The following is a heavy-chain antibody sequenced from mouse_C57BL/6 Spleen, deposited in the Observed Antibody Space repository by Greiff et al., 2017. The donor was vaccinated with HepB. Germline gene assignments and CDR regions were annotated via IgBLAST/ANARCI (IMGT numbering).Heavy chain of an antibody. D-gene: IGHD2-5*01. Sequence: VQLQQSGAELVRPGASVTLSCKASGYTFTDYEMHWVKQTPVHGLEWIGAIDPETGGTAYNQKFKGKAILTADKSSSTAYMELRSLTSEDSAVYYSTRYPLYSNYWYFDVWGTGTTVTVSS. V-gene: IGHV1-15*01. J-gene: IGHJ1*03. CDR3: TRYPLYSNYWYFDV. CDR1: GYTFTDYE. CDR2: IDPETGGT.